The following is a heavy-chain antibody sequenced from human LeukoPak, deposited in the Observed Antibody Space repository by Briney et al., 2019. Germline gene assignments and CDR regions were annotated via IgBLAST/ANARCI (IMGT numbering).Heavy chain of an antibody. D-gene: IGHD1-26*01. CDR1: GFTVSSNY. CDR2: IGTRSSSI. Sequence: KPGGSLRPSCAASGFTVSSNYMNWVRQAPGKGLEWVSSIGTRSSSIYYADSVKGRFTISRDNAKNSLYLQMISLRAEDTAAYYCAREGELGEAFDIWGQGTMVTVSS. CDR3: AREGELGEAFDI. J-gene: IGHJ3*02. V-gene: IGHV3-21*01.